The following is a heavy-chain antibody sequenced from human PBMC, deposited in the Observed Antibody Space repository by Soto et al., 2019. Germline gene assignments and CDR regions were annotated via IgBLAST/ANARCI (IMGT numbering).Heavy chain of an antibody. CDR1: GFTFASYP. Sequence: EVQLLESGGDLVRPGGSLRLSCAASGFTFASYPMTWVRQAPGKGLEWVSAISDRGTAAYDADSVKGRFTISRDNSKNTLYLQMHSLRVEDTAVYYCATWGWPWLARRGDFDYWGQGILVTVSS. D-gene: IGHD6-19*01. CDR3: ATWGWPWLARRGDFDY. V-gene: IGHV3-23*01. J-gene: IGHJ4*02. CDR2: ISDRGTAA.